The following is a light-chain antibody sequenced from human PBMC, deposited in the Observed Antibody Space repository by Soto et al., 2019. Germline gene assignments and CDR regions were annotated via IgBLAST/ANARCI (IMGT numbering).Light chain of an antibody. CDR2: RAS. V-gene: IGKV3-15*01. Sequence: ILMTESPATVSVSPGESATLSCRASQNIYYNVAWYQQRPGQAPRLLIYRASTRAPGVPARFSGSGSGTEFTLTIRSLQPEDFPVYSCLQYHTLWAFGQGTKVDIK. J-gene: IGKJ1*01. CDR3: LQYHTLWA. CDR1: QNIYYN.